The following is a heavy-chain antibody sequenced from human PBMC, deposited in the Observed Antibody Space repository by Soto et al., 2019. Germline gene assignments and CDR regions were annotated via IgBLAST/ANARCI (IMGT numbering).Heavy chain of an antibody. CDR2: IYYSGST. Sequence: QVQLQESGPGLVKPSETLSLTCTVSGGSISSYYWSWIRQPPGKGLEWIGYIYYSGSTNYNPSLKSRVTISVDTSKNQFSLKLSSVTAADTAVYYCARHYGAKSPRYYYMDVWGKGTTVTVSS. CDR3: ARHYGAKSPRYYYMDV. J-gene: IGHJ6*03. D-gene: IGHD4-17*01. CDR1: GGSISSYY. V-gene: IGHV4-59*08.